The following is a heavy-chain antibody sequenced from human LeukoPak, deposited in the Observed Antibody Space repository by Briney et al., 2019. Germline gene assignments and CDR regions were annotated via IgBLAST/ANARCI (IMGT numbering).Heavy chain of an antibody. V-gene: IGHV4-4*07. Sequence: SETLSLTCTVSGGSISSYYWSWIRQSAGKGLEWIGRIYSSGSTDYNPSLKSRVTMSVDTSKNQFSLKLSSVTAADTAVYYCARGYSGSYYRPPAHFDYWGQGTLVTVSS. CDR1: GGSISSYY. CDR2: IYSSGST. D-gene: IGHD1-26*01. CDR3: ARGYSGSYYRPPAHFDY. J-gene: IGHJ4*02.